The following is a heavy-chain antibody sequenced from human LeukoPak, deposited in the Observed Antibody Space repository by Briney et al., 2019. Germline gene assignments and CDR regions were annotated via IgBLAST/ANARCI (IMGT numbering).Heavy chain of an antibody. CDR3: ASLLLWFGELGDY. CDR2: IYSGGST. Sequence: GGSLRLSCAASGFTVSSNYMSWVRQAPGKGLEWVSVIYSGGSTYYADSVKGRFTISRDNSKNTLYLQMNSLRAEDTAVYYCASLLLWFGELGDYWGQGTLVTVSS. D-gene: IGHD3-10*01. V-gene: IGHV3-53*01. CDR1: GFTVSSNY. J-gene: IGHJ4*02.